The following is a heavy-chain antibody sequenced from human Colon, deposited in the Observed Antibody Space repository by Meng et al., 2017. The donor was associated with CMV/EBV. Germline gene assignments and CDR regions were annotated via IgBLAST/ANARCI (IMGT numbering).Heavy chain of an antibody. CDR3: ARDPSSGGSDY. V-gene: IGHV3-11*01. Sequence: GESLRLSCAASGFSFGEYYMSWIRQAPGKGLEWIAYISGPSSTIYYADSVKGRFTISRDNAKNSLFLQMDSLRAEDTAVYYCARDPSSGGSDYWGQGTLVTVSS. CDR1: GFSFGEYY. J-gene: IGHJ4*02. D-gene: IGHD2-15*01. CDR2: ISGPSSTI.